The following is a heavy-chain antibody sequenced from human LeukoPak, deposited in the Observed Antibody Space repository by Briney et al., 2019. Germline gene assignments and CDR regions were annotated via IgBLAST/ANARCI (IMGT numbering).Heavy chain of an antibody. J-gene: IGHJ5*02. V-gene: IGHV3-23*01. D-gene: IGHD3-3*01. CDR2: ISGSGDST. Sequence: GGSLRLSCAASGFTFSSYAMSWVRQAPGKGLEWVSAISGSGDSTYYADSVKGRFTISRDNSKNTLYLQMNSLRAEDTAVYYCAKDTVDDFWSGYYKDWFDPWGQGTLVTVSS. CDR1: GFTFSSYA. CDR3: AKDTVDDFWSGYYKDWFDP.